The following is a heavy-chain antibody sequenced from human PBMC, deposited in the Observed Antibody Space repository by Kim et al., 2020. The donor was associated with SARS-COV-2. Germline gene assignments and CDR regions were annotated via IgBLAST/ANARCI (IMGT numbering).Heavy chain of an antibody. J-gene: IGHJ4*02. V-gene: IGHV3-74*03. CDR3: ARGSGSYGFDS. Sequence: YAATMKGRLTMSRDKAKRTMDLQMNSVGPEDTAVYYCARGSGSYGFDSWGQGVLVTVSS. D-gene: IGHD1-26*01.